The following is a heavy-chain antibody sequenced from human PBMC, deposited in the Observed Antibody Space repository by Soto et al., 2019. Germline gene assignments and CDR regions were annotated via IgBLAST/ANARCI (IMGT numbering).Heavy chain of an antibody. J-gene: IGHJ3*02. V-gene: IGHV1-24*01. D-gene: IGHD6-19*01. CDR2: FDPEDGET. CDR3: ASWKIAVAEDDVAFDI. Sequence: ASPVNLSRKVFGYTITELSMHWVRQAPGKGLEWMGGFDPEDGETIYAQKFQGRVTMTTDTSTSTAYMELRSLRSDDTAVYYCASWKIAVAEDDVAFDIWGQGTMVT. CDR1: GYTITELS.